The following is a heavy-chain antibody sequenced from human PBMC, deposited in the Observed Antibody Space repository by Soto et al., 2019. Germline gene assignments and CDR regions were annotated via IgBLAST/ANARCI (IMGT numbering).Heavy chain of an antibody. CDR1: GGSISSSTYY. V-gene: IGHV4-39*02. Sequence: SETLSLTCTVSGGSISSSTYYWAWIRQPPGKGLEWIGSIYYSGGTYYNPSLKSRVTISVDTSNNHFFLKLSSVTAADTAVYYCATYDILTGYYSFGANFWGQGTQVTVSS. CDR2: IYYSGGT. D-gene: IGHD3-9*01. J-gene: IGHJ4*02. CDR3: ATYDILTGYYSFGANF.